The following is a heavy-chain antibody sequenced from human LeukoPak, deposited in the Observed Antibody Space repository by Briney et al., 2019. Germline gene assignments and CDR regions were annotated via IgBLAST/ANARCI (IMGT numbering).Heavy chain of an antibody. CDR3: ARGRRTIFGVVSYYYYGMDV. CDR2: INSDGSST. D-gene: IGHD3-3*01. CDR1: GFTFSSYW. Sequence: GGSLRLSCAASGFTFSSYWMHWVRQAPGKGLVWVSRINSDGSSTSYADSVKGRFTISRDNAKNTLYLQMNSLRAEDTAVYYCARGRRTIFGVVSYYYYGMDVWGQGTLVTVSS. J-gene: IGHJ6*02. V-gene: IGHV3-74*01.